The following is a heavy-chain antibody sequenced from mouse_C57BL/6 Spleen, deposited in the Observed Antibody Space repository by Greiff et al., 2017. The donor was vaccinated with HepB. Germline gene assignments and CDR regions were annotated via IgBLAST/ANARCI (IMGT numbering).Heavy chain of an antibody. CDR3: ARRYGGGGGWYFEV. Sequence: QVQLQQPGAELVKPGASVKLSCKASGYTFTSYWMHWVKQRPGQGLEWIGMIHPNSGSTNYNEKFKSKATLTVDKSSSTAYMQLSSLTSEDSAVYYGARRYGGGGGWYFEVWGTGTTVTVPS. J-gene: IGHJ1*03. CDR2: IHPNSGST. CDR1: GYTFTSYW. D-gene: IGHD1-2*01. V-gene: IGHV1-64*01.